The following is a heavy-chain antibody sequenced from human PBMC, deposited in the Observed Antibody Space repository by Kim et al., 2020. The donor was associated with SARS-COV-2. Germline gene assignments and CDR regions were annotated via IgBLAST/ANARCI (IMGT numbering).Heavy chain of an antibody. J-gene: IGHJ6*02. CDR2: IDWDDDK. Sequence: SGPTLVNPTQTLTLTCTFSGFSLSTSGMCVSSIRQPPGKALEWLARIDWDDDKYYSTSLKTRLTISKDTSKNQVVLTMTNMDPVDTATYYCARIRLYCSGGSCYYYYGMDVWGQGTTVTVSS. V-gene: IGHV2-70*11. D-gene: IGHD2-15*01. CDR3: ARIRLYCSGGSCYYYYGMDV. CDR1: GFSLSTSGMC.